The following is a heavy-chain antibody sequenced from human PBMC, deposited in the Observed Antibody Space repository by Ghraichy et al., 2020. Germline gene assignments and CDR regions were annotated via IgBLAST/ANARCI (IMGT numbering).Heavy chain of an antibody. D-gene: IGHD5-24*01. CDR2: INPNSGGT. CDR3: ARVRRWLQVPFDY. Sequence: ASVKVSCKASGYTFTGYYMHWVRQAPGQGLEWMGRINPNSGGTNYAQKFQGRVTMTRDTSISTAYMELSRLRSDDTAVYYCARVRRWLQVPFDYWGQGTLVTVSS. V-gene: IGHV1-2*06. CDR1: GYTFTGYY. J-gene: IGHJ4*02.